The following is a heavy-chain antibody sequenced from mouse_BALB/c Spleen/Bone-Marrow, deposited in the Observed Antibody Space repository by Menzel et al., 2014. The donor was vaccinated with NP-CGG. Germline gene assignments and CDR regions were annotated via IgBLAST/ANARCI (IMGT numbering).Heavy chain of an antibody. CDR2: ISNGGGST. Sequence: EVMLVESGGGLVPPGGSLKLSCAASGFTFSSYTMSWVRQTPEKRLEWVAYISNGGGSTSYPDTVKGRFTISRDNAKNTLYLQMSSLKSEDTAMYYCSRHVGNPYAMDYWGQGTSVTVSS. J-gene: IGHJ4*01. CDR3: SRHVGNPYAMDY. V-gene: IGHV5-12-2*01. D-gene: IGHD3-1*01. CDR1: GFTFSSYT.